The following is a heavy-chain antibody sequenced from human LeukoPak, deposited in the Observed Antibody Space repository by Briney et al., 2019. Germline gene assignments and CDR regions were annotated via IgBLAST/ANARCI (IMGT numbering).Heavy chain of an antibody. CDR1: GYTLTDYY. CDR3: AREGPIITIFGALHMDV. CDR2: INPNSGAT. Sequence: ASVKVSCKASGYTLTDYYLHWVRQAPGQGLKWMGWINPNSGATHYAQSFQARVTMTRDTSIASSYMELTGLESDDTAVYYCAREGPIITIFGALHMDVWGKGTTVTVSS. V-gene: IGHV1-2*02. D-gene: IGHD3-3*01. J-gene: IGHJ6*03.